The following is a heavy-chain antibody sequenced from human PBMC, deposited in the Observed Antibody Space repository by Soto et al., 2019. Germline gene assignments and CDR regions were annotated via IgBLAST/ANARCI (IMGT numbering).Heavy chain of an antibody. CDR2: INPTGTNT. J-gene: IGHJ4*02. D-gene: IGHD3-16*01. CDR1: GFTFSDSA. Sequence: GGSLRLSCAASGFTFSDSAMSWVRLAPGTGLEWVSTINPTGTNTHYADSAKGRFTISRDNSRNTVDLQMNSLRAADTALYYCVSWVSDHFDYWGQGTPVTVYS. CDR3: VSWVSDHFDY. V-gene: IGHV3-23*05.